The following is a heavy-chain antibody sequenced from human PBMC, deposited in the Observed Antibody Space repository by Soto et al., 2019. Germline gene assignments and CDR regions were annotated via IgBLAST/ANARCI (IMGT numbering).Heavy chain of an antibody. V-gene: IGHV1-69*01. CDR3: ERDQESVQGTANYYLDN. CDR1: VDSFSSYS. CDR2: IIPVFDTP. D-gene: IGHD5-18*01. J-gene: IGHJ4*02. Sequence: QAQLVQSGAEVKKPVSSVKVSCMASVDSFSSYSISLVRQAPGHGLEWMGGIIPVFDTPRYSHKFQGRVTITADESTTTAYMELTSLRSDDTAVYFCERDQESVQGTANYYLDNWGQGNLVTVSS.